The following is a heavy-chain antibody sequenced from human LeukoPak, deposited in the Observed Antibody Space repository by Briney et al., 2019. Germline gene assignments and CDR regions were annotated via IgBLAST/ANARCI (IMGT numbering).Heavy chain of an antibody. CDR3: AKDSLDYYDSSGYAVGAFDI. Sequence: GGSLRLSCAASGFTFSSYGMHWVRQAPGKGLEWVAVIWYDGSNKYYADSVKGRFTISRDNSKNTLYLQMNSLRAEDTAVYYCAKDSLDYYDSSGYAVGAFDIWGQGTMVTVSS. D-gene: IGHD3-22*01. J-gene: IGHJ3*02. V-gene: IGHV3-33*06. CDR1: GFTFSSYG. CDR2: IWYDGSNK.